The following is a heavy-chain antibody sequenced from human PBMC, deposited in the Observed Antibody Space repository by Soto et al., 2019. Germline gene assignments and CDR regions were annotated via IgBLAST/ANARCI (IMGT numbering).Heavy chain of an antibody. D-gene: IGHD3-22*01. CDR2: IHYSGST. CDR3: ASQHYYDSSGYYVVY. CDR1: GGSISSNSYY. J-gene: IGHJ4*02. V-gene: IGHV4-39*01. Sequence: SETLCLTCTVAGGSISSNSYYWGWIRQPPGKGLEWIGNIHYSGSTYYDSSLKSRVTISVDTSKNQFSLKLSSVTAADTAVYYCASQHYYDSSGYYVVYWGQGTLVTVSS.